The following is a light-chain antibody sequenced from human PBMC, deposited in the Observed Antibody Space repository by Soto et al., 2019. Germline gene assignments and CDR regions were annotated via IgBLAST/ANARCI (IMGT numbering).Light chain of an antibody. CDR2: AAS. CDR1: QGISSY. Sequence: DIQLTQSPSFLSASVGDRVTITCRASQGISSYLAWYQQKPGKAPKLLIYAASTLQSGVPSRFSGSGSGTEFSLTASSLQPEDFATYYCQQLNSYPRTFGQGTELEIK. J-gene: IGKJ2*02. V-gene: IGKV1-9*01. CDR3: QQLNSYPRT.